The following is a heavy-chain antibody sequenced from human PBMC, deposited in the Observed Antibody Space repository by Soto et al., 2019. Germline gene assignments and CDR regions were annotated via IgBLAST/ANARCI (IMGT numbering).Heavy chain of an antibody. CDR1: GGSISSSNW. V-gene: IGHV4-4*02. CDR2: IYHSGST. D-gene: IGHD2-2*01. CDR3: AREKGRVVRYYYGMDV. J-gene: IGHJ6*02. Sequence: SETPSLTCAVSGGSISSSNWWSWVRQPPGKGLEWIGEIYHSGSTNYNPSLKSRVTISVDKSKNQFSLKLSSVTAADTAVYYCAREKGRVVRYYYGMDVWGQGTTVT.